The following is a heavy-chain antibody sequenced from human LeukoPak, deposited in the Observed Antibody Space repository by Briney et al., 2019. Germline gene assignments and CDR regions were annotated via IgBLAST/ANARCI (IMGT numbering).Heavy chain of an antibody. Sequence: SQTLSLXCTVSGVSVGSGDYYWSRTRQPPGKGPEWIGYIYYSGSTNYNPSLKSRVTISVDTSKNQFSLKLTSVTAADTAVYYCARIGWEQPAYWGQGTLVTVSS. V-gene: IGHV4-61*08. CDR1: GVSVGSGDYY. CDR2: IYYSGST. J-gene: IGHJ4*02. CDR3: ARIGWEQPAY. D-gene: IGHD1-26*01.